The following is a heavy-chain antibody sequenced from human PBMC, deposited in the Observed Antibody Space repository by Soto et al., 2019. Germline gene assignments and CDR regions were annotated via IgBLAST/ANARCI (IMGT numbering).Heavy chain of an antibody. D-gene: IGHD4-17*01. CDR2: IWYDGSNK. CDR3: ARDKTTGTTGFDY. V-gene: IGHV3-33*01. J-gene: IGHJ4*02. CDR1: GFTFSSYG. Sequence: QVQLVESGGGVVQPGRSLRLSCAASGFTFSSYGMHWVRQAPGKGLEWVAVIWYDGSNKYYADSVKGRFTISRDNSKNTLYLQMNSLRAGDTGVYYCARDKTTGTTGFDYWGQGTLVPVSS.